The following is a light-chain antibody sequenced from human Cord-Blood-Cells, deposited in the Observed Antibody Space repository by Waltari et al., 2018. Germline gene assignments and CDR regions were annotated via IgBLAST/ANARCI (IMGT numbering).Light chain of an antibody. CDR3: SSYTSSSTWV. V-gene: IGLV2-14*01. Sequence: QSALTQPASVSGSPGQSITISCTGTSSDVGGYNYVSWYQQHPGKAPKLSIYDVSKRPSGVSNRFSGSKSGNPASLTISGLQAEDEADYYCSSYTSSSTWVFGGGTKLTVL. CDR2: DVS. CDR1: SSDVGGYNY. J-gene: IGLJ3*02.